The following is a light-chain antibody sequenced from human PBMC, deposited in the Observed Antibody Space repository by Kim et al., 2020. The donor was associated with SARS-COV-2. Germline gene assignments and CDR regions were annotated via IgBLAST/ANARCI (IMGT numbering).Light chain of an antibody. CDR3: QLYYSVSHT. CDR2: WAS. Sequence: DIVMTQSPDSLAASLGARATINCKSSQSVSHSPNSENYLNWYQQKPGQPPKLLIYWASARESGVPDRISGSGSGTAFTLTITNLQAEDGAVYYWQLYYSVSHTFGGGTKV. J-gene: IGKJ4*01. CDR1: QSVSHSPNSENY. V-gene: IGKV4-1*01.